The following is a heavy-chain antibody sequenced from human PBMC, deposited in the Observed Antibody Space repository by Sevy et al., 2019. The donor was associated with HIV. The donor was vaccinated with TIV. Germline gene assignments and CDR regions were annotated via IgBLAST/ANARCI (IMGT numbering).Heavy chain of an antibody. V-gene: IGHV3-23*01. D-gene: IGHD3-3*01. Sequence: GGSLRLSCAGSGFTFGTYAMTWVRQAPGKGLQWVSVISDSGRSTYYADPVQGRVTISRDNSKNTMHLHMNSLRGEDTATYYCARRPDFGVIIPTGVLDVWGQGTTVTVSS. J-gene: IGHJ6*02. CDR3: ARRPDFGVIIPTGVLDV. CDR2: ISDSGRST. CDR1: GFTFGTYA.